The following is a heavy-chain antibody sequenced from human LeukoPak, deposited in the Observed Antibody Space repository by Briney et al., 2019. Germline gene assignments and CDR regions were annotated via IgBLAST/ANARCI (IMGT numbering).Heavy chain of an antibody. J-gene: IGHJ4*02. CDR1: GGSISSYY. D-gene: IGHD5-24*01. CDR3: ARGHASRDGYPH. Sequence: SETLSLTCTVSGGSISSYYWSWIRQPPGKGLEWIGYIYYSGSTNYNPSLKSRVTISVDTSKNQFSLKLSSVTAADTAVYYCARGHASRDGYPHWGQGTLVTVSS. CDR2: IYYSGST. V-gene: IGHV4-59*01.